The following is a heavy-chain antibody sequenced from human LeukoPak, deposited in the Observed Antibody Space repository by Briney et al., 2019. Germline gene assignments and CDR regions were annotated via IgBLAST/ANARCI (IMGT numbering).Heavy chain of an antibody. CDR3: ARAPAYDFWSGYYPRPFDY. CDR2: IRSGGSTI. CDR1: GFTFSSYE. Sequence: GGSLRLSCAASGFTFSSYEMNWVRQAPGKGLEWVSYIRSGGSTIYYADSVKGRFTISRDNAKNSLYLQMNSLRAEDTAVYYCARAPAYDFWSGYYPRPFDYWGQGTLVTVSS. D-gene: IGHD3-3*01. J-gene: IGHJ4*02. V-gene: IGHV3-48*03.